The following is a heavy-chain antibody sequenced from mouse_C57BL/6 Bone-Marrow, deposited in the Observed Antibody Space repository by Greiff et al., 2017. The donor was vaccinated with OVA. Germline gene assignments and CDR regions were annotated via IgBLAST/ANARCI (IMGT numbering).Heavy chain of an antibody. CDR1: GFTFSNYW. CDR2: IRLKSDNYAT. D-gene: IGHD2-4*01. J-gene: IGHJ3*01. CDR3: TGFYYDYPAWFAY. V-gene: IGHV6-3*01. Sequence: EVKVEESGGGLVQPGGSMKLSCVASGFTFSNYWMNWVRQSPEKGLEWVAQIRLKSDNYATHYAESVKGRFTISRDDSKSSVYLQMNNLRAEDTGIYYCTGFYYDYPAWFAYWGQGTLVTVSA.